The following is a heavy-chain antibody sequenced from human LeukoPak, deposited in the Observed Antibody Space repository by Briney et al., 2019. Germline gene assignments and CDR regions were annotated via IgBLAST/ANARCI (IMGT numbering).Heavy chain of an antibody. J-gene: IGHJ4*02. D-gene: IGHD3-9*01. V-gene: IGHV3-49*04. CDR2: IRSKAYGGTT. CDR3: TREYYDILTGYYWVDY. CDR1: GFTFGDYA. Sequence: GGSLRLSCTASGFTFGDYAMSWVRQAPGKGLEWVGFIRSKAYGGTTEYAACVKGRFTISRDDSKSIAYLQMNSLKTEDTAVYYCTREYYDILTGYYWVDYWGQGTLVTVSS.